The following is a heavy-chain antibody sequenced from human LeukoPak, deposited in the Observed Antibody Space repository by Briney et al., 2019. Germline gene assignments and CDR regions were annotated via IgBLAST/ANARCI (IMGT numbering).Heavy chain of an antibody. CDR2: IKSKTDERTT. CDR3: ASEFYGSLNY. V-gene: IGHV3-15*01. Sequence: GGSLRLSCAASGFTFTNSWMRWVRQAPGKGLEWVGRIKSKTDERTTDYAVPVKGRFTSAKDDSTTTLYLQMNSLIAGDTAVYFCASEFYGSLNYWGQGALVTVSS. J-gene: IGHJ4*02. D-gene: IGHD2/OR15-2a*01. CDR1: GFTFTNSW.